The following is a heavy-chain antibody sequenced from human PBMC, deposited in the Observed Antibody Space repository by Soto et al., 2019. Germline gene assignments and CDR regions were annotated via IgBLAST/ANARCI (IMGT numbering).Heavy chain of an antibody. J-gene: IGHJ4*02. V-gene: IGHV3-30*18. Sequence: PGGSLRLSCAASGFTFSSYGMHWVRQAPDKGLEWVAVISYDGSNKYYADSVKGRFTISRDNSKNTLYLQMNSLRAEDTAVYYCAKLTAAAAPFDYWGQGTLVTVSS. CDR2: ISYDGSNK. CDR1: GFTFSSYG. CDR3: AKLTAAAAPFDY. D-gene: IGHD6-13*01.